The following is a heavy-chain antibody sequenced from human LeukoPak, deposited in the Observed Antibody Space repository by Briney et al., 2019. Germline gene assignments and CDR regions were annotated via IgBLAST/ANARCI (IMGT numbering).Heavy chain of an antibody. V-gene: IGHV3-74*01. CDR1: GFTFSSYC. Sequence: GGSLRLSCAASGFTFSSYCMHWVRQAPGKGLVWVSRINSDGSNKNYADSVKGRFTISRDNAKNTLHLQMNSLRADDTAVYYCARDQSEFRIIVVVIGNFDYWGQGTLVTVSS. CDR3: ARDQSEFRIIVVVIGNFDY. J-gene: IGHJ4*02. CDR2: INSDGSNK. D-gene: IGHD3-3*01.